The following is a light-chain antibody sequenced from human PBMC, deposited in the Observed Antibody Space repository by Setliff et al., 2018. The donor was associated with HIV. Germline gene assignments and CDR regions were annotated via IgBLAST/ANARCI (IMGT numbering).Light chain of an antibody. V-gene: IGKV1-39*01. CDR1: QSISNY. J-gene: IGKJ3*01. CDR3: QQSYSTLIFT. Sequence: DIQMTQSPSSLSASVGDRVTITCRAGQSISNYLNWYQQKPGKAPKLLIYAASTLQSGVPSRFSGSGSGTDFTLTISSLQPEDFATYYCQQSYSTLIFTFGPGTKVDIK. CDR2: AAS.